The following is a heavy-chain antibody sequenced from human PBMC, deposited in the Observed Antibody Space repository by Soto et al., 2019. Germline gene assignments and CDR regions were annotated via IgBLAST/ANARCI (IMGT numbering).Heavy chain of an antibody. CDR2: IIPVLGVT. V-gene: IGHV1-69*02. J-gene: IGHJ6*02. D-gene: IGHD2-21*02. CDR3: ARRRYCGADCYSKYYYGMDV. Sequence: QVRLVQSGAEVKKPGSSVKVSCQASGSTFSSYTVSWVRQAPGQGLEWMGRIIPVLGVTNYAPKFKGRVTITADKSKTTAYMELSGLRSGDTAVYYCARRRYCGADCYSKYYYGMDVWGQGTTVTVSS. CDR1: GSTFSSYT.